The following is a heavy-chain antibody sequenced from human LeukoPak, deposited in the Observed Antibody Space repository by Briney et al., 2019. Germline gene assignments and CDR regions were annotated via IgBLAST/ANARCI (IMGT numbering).Heavy chain of an antibody. V-gene: IGHV4-59*01. J-gene: IGHJ4*02. CDR3: GRDSRWAQPDC. Sequence: SETLSLTCTVSNGSISSYYWSWIRQPPGKGLEWIGYIYYSGTTNYNPSLRSRVIISVDTSKNQFSLKLNPVIAADTAVYYCGRDSRWAQPDCWGQGTLVTVSS. CDR2: IYYSGTT. CDR1: NGSISSYY. D-gene: IGHD5-24*01.